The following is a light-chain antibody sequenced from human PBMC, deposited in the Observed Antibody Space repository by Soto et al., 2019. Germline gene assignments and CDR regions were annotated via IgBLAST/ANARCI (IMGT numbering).Light chain of an antibody. CDR3: SSYTSISHV. CDR2: DVS. CDR1: SSDVGGYNY. J-gene: IGLJ1*01. V-gene: IGLV2-14*01. Sequence: QSVLTQPASESGSPGQSTTISCTGTSSDVGGYNYVSWYQQHPGRAPKLMIYDVSNRPSGVSNRFSGSKSGNTASLTISGLQAEDEADYYCSSYTSISHVVGTGTKVTVL.